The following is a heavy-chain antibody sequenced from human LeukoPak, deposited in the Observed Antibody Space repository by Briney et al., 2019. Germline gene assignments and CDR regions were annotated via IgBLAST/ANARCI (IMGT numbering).Heavy chain of an antibody. Sequence: PSETLSLTCAVYGGSFSGYYWSWIRQPPGKGLEWIGEINHSGSTNYNPSLKSRVTVSVDTSKNQFSLKLSSVTAADTAVYYCARGQDLLYDSSGYYPDNWFDPWGQGTLVTVSS. D-gene: IGHD3-22*01. CDR3: ARGQDLLYDSSGYYPDNWFDP. J-gene: IGHJ5*02. V-gene: IGHV4-34*01. CDR2: INHSGST. CDR1: GGSFSGYY.